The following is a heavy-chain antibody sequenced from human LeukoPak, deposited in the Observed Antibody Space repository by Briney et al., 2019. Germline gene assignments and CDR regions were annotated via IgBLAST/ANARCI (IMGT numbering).Heavy chain of an antibody. CDR1: GFTFSSYA. CDR3: SKLGYCSGVSCYWSSFDI. D-gene: IGHD2-15*01. CDR2: ISGSGGST. V-gene: IGHV3-23*01. Sequence: GGSLRLSCAASGFTFSSYAMSWVRQAPGKGLEWVSAISGSGGSTYYADSVKGRFTISRDNSKNTLYLQMNSLRSEYTAVYYCSKLGYCSGVSCYWSSFDIWAKGQWTPSLQ. J-gene: IGHJ3*02.